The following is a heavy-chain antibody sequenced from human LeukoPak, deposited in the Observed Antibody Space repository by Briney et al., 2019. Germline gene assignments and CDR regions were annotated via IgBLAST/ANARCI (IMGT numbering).Heavy chain of an antibody. D-gene: IGHD2-15*01. CDR2: IIPIFGTA. Sequence: SVKVSCKASGGTFSSYAISWVRQAPGQGLEWMGGIIPIFGTANYAQKFQGRVTITADESTSTAYMELSSLRSEDTAVYYCASPAYCSGGSCYPIQYYYYYGMDVWGQGTTVTVSS. V-gene: IGHV1-69*13. J-gene: IGHJ6*02. CDR3: ASPAYCSGGSCYPIQYYYYYGMDV. CDR1: GGTFSSYA.